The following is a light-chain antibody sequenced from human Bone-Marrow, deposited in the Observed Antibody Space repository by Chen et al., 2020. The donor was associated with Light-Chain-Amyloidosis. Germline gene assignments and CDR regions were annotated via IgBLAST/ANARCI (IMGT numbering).Light chain of an antibody. CDR3: QSADSSGTYEVI. CDR1: DLPTKY. CDR2: RAT. Sequence: SYEMTQPPSVTVYPGQKARITCSGDDLPTKYAYWYQQKPGQAPVLVIHRATERPSGISERFSGSSSGTTATLTISGVQAEDEADYHCQSADSSGTYEVIFGGGTKLTVL. V-gene: IGLV3-25*03. J-gene: IGLJ2*01.